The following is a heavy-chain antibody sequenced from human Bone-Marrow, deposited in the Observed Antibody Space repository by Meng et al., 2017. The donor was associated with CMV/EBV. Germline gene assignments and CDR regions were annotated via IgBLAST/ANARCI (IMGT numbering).Heavy chain of an antibody. CDR1: GAFSGYS. CDR2: INHSRST. J-gene: IGHJ4*02. V-gene: IGHV4-34*01. D-gene: IGHD6-13*01. CDR3: ARGHLTYSSSWYGVGLGY. Sequence: GAFSGYSWSWIRKTTGRGLEWIGEINHSRSTKDNPSLESRVTISVDTSKNQFSLKLSSVTAADTAVYYCARGHLTYSSSWYGVGLGYWGQGTLVTVSS.